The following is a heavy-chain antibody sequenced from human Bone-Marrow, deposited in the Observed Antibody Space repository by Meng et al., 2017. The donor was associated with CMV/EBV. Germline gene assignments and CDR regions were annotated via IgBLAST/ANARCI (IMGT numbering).Heavy chain of an antibody. CDR2: IKSKTDGGTT. D-gene: IGHD2-2*01. CDR1: FSNAW. J-gene: IGHJ2*01. Sequence: FSNAWRNWVRQAPGKGLEWVGRIKSKTDGGTTDYAAPVKGRFTISRDDSKNTLFLQMNSLKTEDTAVYYCTTHPGSVPAAFDWYFDLWGRGTLVTVSS. CDR3: TTHPGSVPAAFDWYFDL. V-gene: IGHV3-15*07.